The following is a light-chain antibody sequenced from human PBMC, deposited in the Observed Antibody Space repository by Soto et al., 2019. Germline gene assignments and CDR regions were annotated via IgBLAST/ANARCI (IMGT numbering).Light chain of an antibody. CDR1: QGISSY. CDR3: QQYYSYPIT. J-gene: IGKJ3*01. V-gene: IGKV1-8*01. Sequence: AIRMTQSPSSFSASTGDRVTITCRASQGISSYLAWYQQKPGKAPKLLIYAASTLQSGVPSRFSGSGSRTDFTLTISCLQSEDFATYYCQQYYSYPITFGPATKVDIK. CDR2: AAS.